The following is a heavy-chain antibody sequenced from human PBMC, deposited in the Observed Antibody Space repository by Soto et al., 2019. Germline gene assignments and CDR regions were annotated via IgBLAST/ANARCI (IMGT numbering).Heavy chain of an antibody. CDR3: AREGTLRGSSDYYYGMDV. Sequence: SQTLSLTCAISGDSVSSNSAAWNWIRQSPSRGLEWLGRTYYRSKWYNDYAVSVKSRITINPDTSKNQFSLQLNSVTPEDTAVYYCAREGTLRGSSDYYYGMDVWGQGTTVTVSS. CDR2: TYYRSKWYN. V-gene: IGHV6-1*01. D-gene: IGHD6-6*01. CDR1: GDSVSSNSAA. J-gene: IGHJ6*02.